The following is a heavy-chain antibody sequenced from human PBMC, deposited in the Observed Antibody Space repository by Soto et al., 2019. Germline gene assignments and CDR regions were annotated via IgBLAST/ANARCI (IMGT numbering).Heavy chain of an antibody. CDR3: ARGLFSSGWYSYFDP. V-gene: IGHV4-34*01. J-gene: IGHJ5*02. Sequence: SETLSLTCAVSSESLRDHYWTLIRQSPGKGLEWIGEISQSGFTNYNPSLESRVNMSVDTSKSQFSLHLTSVTAADTAVYYCARGLFSSGWYSYFDPWGQGTPVTVSS. D-gene: IGHD6-19*01. CDR1: SESLRDHY. CDR2: ISQSGFT.